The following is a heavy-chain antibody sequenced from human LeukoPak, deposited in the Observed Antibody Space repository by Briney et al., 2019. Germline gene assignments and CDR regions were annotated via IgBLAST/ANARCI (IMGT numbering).Heavy chain of an antibody. D-gene: IGHD6-19*01. CDR1: GGSISSYY. J-gene: IGHJ4*02. CDR3: ARQTAVAGKAGFDY. Sequence: SETLSLTCTVSGGSISSYYWTWIRQPAGKGLEWIGRIYTTGSTNYNPSLNSRVTMSVDTSKNQFSLKLSSATAADTAVYYCARQTAVAGKAGFDYWGQGTLVTVSS. V-gene: IGHV4-4*07. CDR2: IYTTGST.